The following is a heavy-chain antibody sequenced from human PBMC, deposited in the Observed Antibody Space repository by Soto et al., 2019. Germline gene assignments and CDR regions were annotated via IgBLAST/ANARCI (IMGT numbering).Heavy chain of an antibody. CDR3: ARQWYNWNLYYFDY. V-gene: IGHV1-18*01. D-gene: IGHD1-20*01. CDR2: ISAYNGNT. Sequence: AXVKVSCKASGYTFTSYGISWVRQAPGQGLEWMGWISAYNGNTNYAQKLQGRVTMTTDTSTSTAYMELRSLRSDDTAVYYCARQWYNWNLYYFDYWGQGTLVTVSS. CDR1: GYTFTSYG. J-gene: IGHJ4*02.